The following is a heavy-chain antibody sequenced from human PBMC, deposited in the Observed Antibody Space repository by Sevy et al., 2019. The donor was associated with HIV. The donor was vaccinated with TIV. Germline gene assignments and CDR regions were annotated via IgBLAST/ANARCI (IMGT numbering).Heavy chain of an antibody. V-gene: IGHV4-39*01. CDR2: IYYSGST. J-gene: IGHJ4*02. D-gene: IGHD3-3*01. CDR1: GGSISSSSYY. Sequence: SETLSLTCTVSGGSISSSSYYWGWIRQPPGKGLEWIGSIYYSGSTYYNPSLKSRVTISVDTSKNQLSLKLSSVTAADTAVYYCARLTSGYYSPYFDYWGQGTLVTVSS. CDR3: ARLTSGYYSPYFDY.